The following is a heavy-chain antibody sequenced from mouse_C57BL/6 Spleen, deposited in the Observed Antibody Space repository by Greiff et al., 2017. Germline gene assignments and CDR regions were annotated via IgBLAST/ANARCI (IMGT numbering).Heavy chain of an antibody. Sequence: QVQLQQPGAELVMPGASVKLSCKASGYTFTSYWMHWVKQRPGQGLEWIGEIDPSDSYTNYNQKFKGKSTLTVDKSSSTAYMQLSSLTSEDSAVDYCARKKEKSYYYFDYWGQGTTLTVSS. CDR3: ARKKEKSYYYFDY. V-gene: IGHV1-69*01. J-gene: IGHJ2*01. CDR2: IDPSDSYT. D-gene: IGHD2-10*01. CDR1: GYTFTSYW.